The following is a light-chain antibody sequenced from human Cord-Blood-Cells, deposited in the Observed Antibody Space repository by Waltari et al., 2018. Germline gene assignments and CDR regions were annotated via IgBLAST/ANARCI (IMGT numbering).Light chain of an antibody. CDR1: ALPKQY. J-gene: IGLJ2*01. Sequence: SYELTQPPSVSVSPGQTASITCSGDALPKQYAYWYQQKPGQAPVLVLYKDSERPSGIPERFSGSSSGTTVTLTISGVQAEDEADYYCQSADSSGTHVVFGGGTKLTVL. CDR2: KDS. V-gene: IGLV3-25*03. CDR3: QSADSSGTHVV.